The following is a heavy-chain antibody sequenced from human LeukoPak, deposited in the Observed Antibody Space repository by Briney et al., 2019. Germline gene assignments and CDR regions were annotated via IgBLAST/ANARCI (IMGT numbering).Heavy chain of an antibody. J-gene: IGHJ6*02. D-gene: IGHD4-17*01. Sequence: GASVKVSCKASGYTFTSYAMHWVRQAPGQRLEWTGWINAGNGNTKYSQKFQGRVTITRDTSASTAYMELSSLRSEDTAVYYCAREGDYGDYVGGMDVWGQGTTVTVSS. CDR1: GYTFTSYA. CDR3: AREGDYGDYVGGMDV. CDR2: INAGNGNT. V-gene: IGHV1-3*01.